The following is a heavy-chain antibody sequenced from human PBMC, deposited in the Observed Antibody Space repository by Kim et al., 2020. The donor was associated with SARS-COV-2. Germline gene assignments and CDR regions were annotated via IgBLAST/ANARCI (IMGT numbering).Heavy chain of an antibody. CDR1: GYTFSSYD. CDR3: ARRADYYDSSSYYF. V-gene: IGHV1-8*01. Sequence: ASVKVSCKASGYTFSSYDVNWVRQANGHGLEWMGWMNPNSGNTGYARKVQGRVTMTRDTSISTAYLELSSLRSEDTAVDFCARRADYYDSSSYYFWGQGT. D-gene: IGHD3-22*01. J-gene: IGHJ4*02. CDR2: MNPNSGNT.